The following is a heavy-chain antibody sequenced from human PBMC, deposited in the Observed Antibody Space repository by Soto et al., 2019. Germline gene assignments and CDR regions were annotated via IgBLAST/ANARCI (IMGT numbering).Heavy chain of an antibody. CDR2: IKSKTDGGTT. Sequence: PGGSLRLSCAASGFSFSAYYMDWVRQAPGKGLEWVGRIKSKTDGGTTDYAAPVKGRFTISRDDSKNTLYLQMNSLKTEDTAVYYCTTFAMMSERDIWGQGTMVTVSS. CDR3: TTFAMMSERDI. CDR1: GFSFSAYY. J-gene: IGHJ3*02. D-gene: IGHD3-22*01. V-gene: IGHV3-15*01.